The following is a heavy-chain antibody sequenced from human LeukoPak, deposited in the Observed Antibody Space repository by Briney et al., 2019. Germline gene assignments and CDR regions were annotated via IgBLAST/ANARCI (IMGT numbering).Heavy chain of an antibody. CDR3: ARDPRGATVTSSKIDY. V-gene: IGHV3-21*01. J-gene: IGHJ4*02. CDR1: GFTFSSYS. CDR2: ISSGRTYI. D-gene: IGHD4-17*01. Sequence: PGGSLRLSCAGSGFTFSSYSMNWVRQAPGKGLEWVSSISSGRTYIYYADSVKGRFTISRDNAQNSLYLQMNSLRAEDTAVYYCARDPRGATVTSSKIDYWGQGTLVTVSS.